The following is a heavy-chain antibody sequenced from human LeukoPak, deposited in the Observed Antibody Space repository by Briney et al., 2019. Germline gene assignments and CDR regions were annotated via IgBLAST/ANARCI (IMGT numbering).Heavy chain of an antibody. Sequence: SETLSLTCSVSGVSISSGSNYWGWIRQPPGKTLEWIGSIYSRGNTYYNPSLKSRVIILINTAKNHFSLNLSSVTAADTAVYYCARSDGYGLVGIWGQGTMVTVSS. D-gene: IGHD3-10*01. J-gene: IGHJ3*02. CDR2: IYSRGNT. V-gene: IGHV4-39*07. CDR1: GVSISSGSNY. CDR3: ARSDGYGLVGI.